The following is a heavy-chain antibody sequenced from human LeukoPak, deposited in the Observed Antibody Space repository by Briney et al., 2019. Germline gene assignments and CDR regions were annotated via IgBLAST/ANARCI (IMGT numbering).Heavy chain of an antibody. J-gene: IGHJ4*02. V-gene: IGHV4-34*01. CDR1: GGSFSDYD. CDR3: ARYVPVKTGTTRASFDY. D-gene: IGHD1-1*01. Sequence: PSETLSLTCSVYGGSFSDYDWSWIRQPPGKGLEWIGEVNQSGSTNENPFLKSRVTMSVDTSKSQFSLNLRSVTATDTAVYYCARYVPVKTGTTRASFDYWGQGILVTVSS. CDR2: VNQSGST.